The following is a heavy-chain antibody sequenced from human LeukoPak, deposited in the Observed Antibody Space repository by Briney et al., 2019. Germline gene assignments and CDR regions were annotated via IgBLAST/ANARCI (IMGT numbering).Heavy chain of an antibody. CDR2: VSDSGAT. V-gene: IGHV4-59*01. J-gene: IGHJ6*03. CDR3: ARVSWFPGTSYYYMDV. Sequence: SETLSLTCTVSGGSISSYYWSWIRQPPGKGLEWFGYVSDSGATNYNPSLRSRVTISVDTSKIQFSLKLSSVTAADTAVYYCARVSWFPGTSYYYMDVWGKGTTVTVSS. CDR1: GGSISSYY. D-gene: IGHD1-1*01.